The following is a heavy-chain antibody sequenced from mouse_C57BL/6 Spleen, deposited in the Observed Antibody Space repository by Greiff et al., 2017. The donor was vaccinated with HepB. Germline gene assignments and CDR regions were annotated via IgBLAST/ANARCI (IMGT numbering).Heavy chain of an antibody. D-gene: IGHD1-1*01. CDR3: ARSSYGSSYDWYFDV. V-gene: IGHV1-50*01. CDR2: IDPSDSYT. Sequence: QVQLQQSGAELVKPGASVKLSCKASGYTFTSYWMQWVKQRPGQGLEWIGEIDPSDSYTNYNQKFKGKATLTVDTSSSTAYMQLSSLTSEDSAVYYCARSSYGSSYDWYFDVWGTGTTVTVSS. J-gene: IGHJ1*03. CDR1: GYTFTSYW.